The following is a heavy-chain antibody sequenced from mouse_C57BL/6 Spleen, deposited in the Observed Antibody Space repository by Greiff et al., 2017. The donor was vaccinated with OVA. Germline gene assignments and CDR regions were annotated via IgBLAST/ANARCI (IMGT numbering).Heavy chain of an antibody. D-gene: IGHD1-1*01. CDR3: ARADSGSSYVGDY. CDR1: GYAFSSSW. V-gene: IGHV1-82*01. J-gene: IGHJ2*01. Sequence: VKLMESGPELVKPGASVKISCKASGYAFSSSWMNWVKQRPGKGLEWIGRIYPGDGDTNYNGKFKGKATLTADKSSSTAYMQLSSLTSEDSAVYFCARADSGSSYVGDYWGQGTTLTVSS. CDR2: IYPGDGDT.